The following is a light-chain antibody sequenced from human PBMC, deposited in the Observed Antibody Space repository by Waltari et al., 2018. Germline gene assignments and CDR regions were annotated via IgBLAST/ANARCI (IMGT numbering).Light chain of an antibody. CDR2: EVN. CDR1: NSDIGTYNY. J-gene: IGLJ2*01. CDR3: SSYAGSNTLV. V-gene: IGLV2-8*01. Sequence: QSALTQPPSASGSPGQSVTISCSGTNSDIGTYNYVSWFKQQPGRAPKLLIYEVNKRASGVSHRFSGSKADSWASLTVSGLQADDEAVYHCSSYAGSNTLVFGGGTRLTVL.